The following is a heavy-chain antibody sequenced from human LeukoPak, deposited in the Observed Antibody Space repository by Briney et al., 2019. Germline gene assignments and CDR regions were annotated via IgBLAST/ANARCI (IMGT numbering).Heavy chain of an antibody. Sequence: PGGSLRLSCAASGFTASSNYMSWVRQAPGKGLEWVSVIYSGGSTYYADSVKGRFTISRDNAKNSLYLQMNSLRADDTAVYYCARHVVAVGFDYWGQGTLVTVSS. CDR1: GFTASSNY. J-gene: IGHJ4*02. CDR3: ARHVVAVGFDY. CDR2: IYSGGST. V-gene: IGHV3-66*04. D-gene: IGHD3-22*01.